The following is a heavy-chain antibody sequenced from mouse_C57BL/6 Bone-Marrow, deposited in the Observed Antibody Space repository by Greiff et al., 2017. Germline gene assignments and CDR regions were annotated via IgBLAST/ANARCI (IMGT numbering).Heavy chain of an antibody. CDR2: INYDGSST. D-gene: IGHD2-4*01. Sequence: EVQVVESEGGLVQPGSSMKLSCTASGFTFSDYYMAWVRQVPEKGLEWVANINYDGSSTYYLDSLKSRFIISRDNAKNILYLQMSSLKSEDTATYYCARVGGVYYEPYYYAMDYWGQGTSVTGSS. CDR3: ARVGGVYYEPYYYAMDY. J-gene: IGHJ4*01. V-gene: IGHV5-16*01. CDR1: GFTFSDYY.